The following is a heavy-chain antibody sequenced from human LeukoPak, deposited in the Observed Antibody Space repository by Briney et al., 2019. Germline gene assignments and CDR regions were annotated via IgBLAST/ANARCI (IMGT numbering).Heavy chain of an antibody. CDR2: ISSSSSTI. CDR3: ARAKRNGFDI. CDR1: GFTFSSYS. J-gene: IGHJ3*02. V-gene: IGHV3-48*01. Sequence: GGSLRLSCAASGFTFSSYSMNWVRQAPGKGLERVSYISSSSSTIYYADSVKGRFTISRDNAMNSVYLQMNSLRAEDTAVYYCARAKRNGFDIWGQGTMVTVSS.